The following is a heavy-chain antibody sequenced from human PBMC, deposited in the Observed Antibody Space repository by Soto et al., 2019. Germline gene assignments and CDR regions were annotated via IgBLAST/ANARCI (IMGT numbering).Heavy chain of an antibody. J-gene: IGHJ6*02. CDR1: GFTFSSYS. CDR3: AKESSSIYYGMDV. V-gene: IGHV3-21*04. Sequence: GGSLRLSCAASGFTFSSYSMNWVRQAPGKGLEWVSCFSSSGSCTYYADSVKGRFTISRDNSKNTLYLQMNSLRAEDTAVYYCAKESSSIYYGMDVWGQGTTVTVSS. CDR2: FSSSGSCT. D-gene: IGHD6-6*01.